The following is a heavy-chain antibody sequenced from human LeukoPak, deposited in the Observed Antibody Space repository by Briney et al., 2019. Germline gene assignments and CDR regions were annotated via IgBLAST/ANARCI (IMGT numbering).Heavy chain of an antibody. CDR1: GGTFSSYA. V-gene: IGHV1-69*04. J-gene: IGHJ4*02. Sequence: GASVKVSCKASGGTFSSYAISWVRQAPGQGLEWMGRIIPILGIANYAQKFQGRVTITADKSTSTAYMELSSLRAEDTAVYYCAATDGYIHRHPNYYLDYWGQGTLVTVSS. D-gene: IGHD5-24*01. CDR2: IIPILGIA. CDR3: AATDGYIHRHPNYYLDY.